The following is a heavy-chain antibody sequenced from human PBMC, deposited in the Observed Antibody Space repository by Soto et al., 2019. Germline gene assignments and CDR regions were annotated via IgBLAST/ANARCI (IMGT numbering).Heavy chain of an antibody. J-gene: IGHJ3*02. D-gene: IGHD3-9*01. CDR2: TYYRSKWYN. CDR3: ARGARIPYYDILTGYYPMAFGAFAT. Sequence: SKTHSEICGTAQHKFPDHTAASNGVRQSPTRGLEWLGRTYYRSKWYNDYAVSVKSRITINPDTSKNQFSLQLNSVTPEDTAVYYCARGARIPYYDILTGYYPMAFGAFATCVQGTTVSVSP. V-gene: IGHV6-1*01. CDR1: QHKFPDHTAA.